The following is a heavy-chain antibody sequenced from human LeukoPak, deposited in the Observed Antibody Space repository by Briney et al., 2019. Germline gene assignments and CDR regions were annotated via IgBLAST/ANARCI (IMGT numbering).Heavy chain of an antibody. J-gene: IGHJ4*02. CDR3: AKDFSYYDSSGYFDY. Sequence: GGSLRLSCAASGFTLSSYAMSWVRQAPGKGLEWVSAISGSGGSTYYADSVKGRFTISRDNSKNTLYLQMNSLRAEDTAVYYCAKDFSYYDSSGYFDYWGQGTLVTVSS. D-gene: IGHD3-22*01. V-gene: IGHV3-23*01. CDR2: ISGSGGST. CDR1: GFTLSSYA.